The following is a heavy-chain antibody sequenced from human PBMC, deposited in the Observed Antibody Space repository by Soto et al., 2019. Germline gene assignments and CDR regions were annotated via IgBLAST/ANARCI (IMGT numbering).Heavy chain of an antibody. D-gene: IGHD3-22*01. CDR1: GFTFSSYG. CDR3: AKDIYYYDSSGHHFDY. CDR2: ISYDGSNK. Sequence: PGGSLRLSCAASGFTFSSYGMHWVRQAPGKGLEWVAVISYDGSNKYYADSVKGRFTISRDNSKNTLYLQMNSLRAEDTAVYYCAKDIYYYDSSGHHFDYWGQGTLVTVSS. V-gene: IGHV3-30*18. J-gene: IGHJ4*02.